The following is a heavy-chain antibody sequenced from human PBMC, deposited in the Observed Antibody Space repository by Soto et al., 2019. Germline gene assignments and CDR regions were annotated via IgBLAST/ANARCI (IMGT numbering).Heavy chain of an antibody. CDR2: IYYTGST. CDR3: ARDRGVVPAAISHYYYGMDV. V-gene: IGHV4-59*01. Sequence: PSETLSPTCTVSGGSIRSYYWGWVRQPPGKGLEWIGYIYYTGSTNYNPSLKSRVTISADTSKNQFSLKLSSVTAADTAVYYCARDRGVVPAAISHYYYGMDVWGQGTTVTVSS. D-gene: IGHD2-2*01. J-gene: IGHJ6*02. CDR1: GGSIRSYY.